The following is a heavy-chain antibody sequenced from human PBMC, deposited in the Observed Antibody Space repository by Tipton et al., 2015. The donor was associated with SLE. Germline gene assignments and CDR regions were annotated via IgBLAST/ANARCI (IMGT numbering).Heavy chain of an antibody. Sequence: TLSLTCTVSGDSIRNYYWNWIRQPTGKGLEWIGYIYYSGSTNYNPSLKSRVTISVDTSKSQFSLNLTSVTAADTAMYYCARAGVWDYYGESGYIDTFDVWGLGTMVTVSS. J-gene: IGHJ3*01. D-gene: IGHD3-10*01. CDR1: GDSIRNYY. CDR2: IYYSGST. V-gene: IGHV4-59*01. CDR3: ARAGVWDYYGESGYIDTFDV.